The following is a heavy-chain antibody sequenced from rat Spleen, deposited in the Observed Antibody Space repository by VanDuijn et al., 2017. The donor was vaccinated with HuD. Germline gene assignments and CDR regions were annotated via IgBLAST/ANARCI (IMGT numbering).Heavy chain of an antibody. D-gene: IGHD1-11*01. V-gene: IGHV2-32*01. CDR1: GFSLTNYH. Sequence: QVQLKESGPGLVPPSQTLSLTCNVSGFSLTNYHVYWIRQPPGKGLEWMGVMRSDGDTSYNSALRSRLSISRDTSKSQVFLKMNNLQTEDTAMYFCAGGTDFDFNYWGLGVVVTVSS. CDR3: AGGTDFDFNY. J-gene: IGHJ2*01. CDR2: MRSDGDT.